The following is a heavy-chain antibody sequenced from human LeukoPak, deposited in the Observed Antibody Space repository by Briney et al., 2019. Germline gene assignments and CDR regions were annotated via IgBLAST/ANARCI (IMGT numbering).Heavy chain of an antibody. CDR3: AKAYGGNSGAFDL. J-gene: IGHJ3*01. D-gene: IGHD4-23*01. CDR1: GFLFSSYG. CDR2: IRDGGSNQ. Sequence: GGSLRLSCAASGFLFSSYGMHWVRQAPGKGLEWVAFIRDGGSNQYHADSVKGRLTISRDNSRNTLYLEMSSLREEDTAVYYCAKAYGGNSGAFDLWGQGTMVIVSS. V-gene: IGHV3-30*02.